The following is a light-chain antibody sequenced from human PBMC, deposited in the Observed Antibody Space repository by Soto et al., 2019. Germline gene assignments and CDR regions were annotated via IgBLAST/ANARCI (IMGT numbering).Light chain of an antibody. Sequence: QSALTQPPSVSGSPGQSVTISCTGTISDVGSYNRVSWYQQPPGTAPKLMIYEVSNRPSGVPDRFSGSKSGNTASLTISRLQAEDEANYYCSSFTSDGTLVFGGGTKLTVL. CDR3: SSFTSDGTLV. CDR1: ISDVGSYNR. J-gene: IGLJ2*01. V-gene: IGLV2-18*02. CDR2: EVS.